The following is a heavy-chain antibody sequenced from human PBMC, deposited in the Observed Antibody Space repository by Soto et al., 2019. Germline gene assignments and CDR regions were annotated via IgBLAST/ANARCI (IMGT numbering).Heavy chain of an antibody. CDR3: AKTTWIQLWLAFDY. CDR2: ISYDGSNK. CDR1: GFTFSSYG. D-gene: IGHD5-18*01. Sequence: QVQLVESGGGVVQPGRSLRLSCAASGFTFSSYGMHWVRQAPGKGLEWVAVISYDGSNKYYADSVKGRFTISRDNATNTLYLQMNSLRAEATAVYYCAKTTWIQLWLAFDYWGQGTLVTVSS. V-gene: IGHV3-30*18. J-gene: IGHJ4*02.